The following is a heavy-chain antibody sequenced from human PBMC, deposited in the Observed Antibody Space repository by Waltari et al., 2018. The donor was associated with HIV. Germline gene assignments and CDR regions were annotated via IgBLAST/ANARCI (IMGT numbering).Heavy chain of an antibody. D-gene: IGHD5-18*01. Sequence: QVQLQESGPGLVKPSQTLSLTCTVSGGSISSGSYYWSWIRQPAGKGLGWIGRIYTSGSTNYNPSLKSRVTISVDTSKNQFSLKLSSVTAADTAVYYCASGYSYGYSKDYWGQGTLVTVSS. V-gene: IGHV4-61*02. CDR1: GGSISSGSYY. J-gene: IGHJ4*02. CDR3: ASGYSYGYSKDY. CDR2: IYTSGST.